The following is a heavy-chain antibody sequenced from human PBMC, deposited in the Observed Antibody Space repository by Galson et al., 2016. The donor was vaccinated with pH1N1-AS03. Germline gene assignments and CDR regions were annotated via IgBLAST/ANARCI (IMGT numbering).Heavy chain of an antibody. J-gene: IGHJ4*02. Sequence: SLRLSCAASGFSFSDYGMHWVRQAPGKGLEWITIIRYDGSKKYADSVNGRFTISRDNSKNTLYLQMNNLRMEDTATYYCAKDPGLGGDRDYWGQGTLVTVSS. D-gene: IGHD1-14*01. CDR1: GFSFSDYG. V-gene: IGHV3-30*02. CDR2: IRYDGSKK. CDR3: AKDPGLGGDRDY.